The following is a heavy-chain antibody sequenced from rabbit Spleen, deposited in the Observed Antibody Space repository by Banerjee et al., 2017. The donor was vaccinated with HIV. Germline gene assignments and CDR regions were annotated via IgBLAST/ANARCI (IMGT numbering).Heavy chain of an antibody. CDR1: GIDFSSYYW. CDR2: IRASDDYT. J-gene: IGHJ4*01. CDR3: ARETSSGWGVVSYYFNL. V-gene: IGHV1S45*01. Sequence: QQQLEESGGGLVKPGGTLTLTCKASGIDFSSYYWICWVRQAPGKGLQWIACIRASDDYTYYASWAKGRFTISKTSSTTVTLQMTSLTAADTATYFCARETSSGWGVVSYYFNLWGPGTLVTVS. D-gene: IGHD4-1*01.